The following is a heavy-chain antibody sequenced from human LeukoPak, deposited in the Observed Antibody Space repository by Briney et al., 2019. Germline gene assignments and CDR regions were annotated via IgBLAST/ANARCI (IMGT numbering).Heavy chain of an antibody. V-gene: IGHV4-34*01. CDR3: ARATYYDFWSAVTDD. CDR2: INHSGST. CDR1: GGSFSGYY. J-gene: IGHJ4*02. Sequence: KPSETLSLTCAVYGGSFSGYYWSWIRQPPGKGLEWVGEINHSGSTNYNPSLKSRVTISVDTSKNQFSLKLSSVTAADTAVYYCARATYYDFWSAVTDDWGQGTLVTVSS. D-gene: IGHD3-3*01.